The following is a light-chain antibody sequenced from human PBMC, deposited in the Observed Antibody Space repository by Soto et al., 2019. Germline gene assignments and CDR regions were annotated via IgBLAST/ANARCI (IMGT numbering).Light chain of an antibody. Sequence: DIQMPQSPSTLSASVGASVTITCRASQSISSWLAWSQQKPGRAPKLLIYDASNLEAGVPSRFRGSGSGTDFTFTISRLQPEDIATYDCQQYENLPTFGQGTRLEIK. J-gene: IGKJ5*01. CDR3: QQYENLPT. V-gene: IGKV1-33*01. CDR1: QSISSW. CDR2: DAS.